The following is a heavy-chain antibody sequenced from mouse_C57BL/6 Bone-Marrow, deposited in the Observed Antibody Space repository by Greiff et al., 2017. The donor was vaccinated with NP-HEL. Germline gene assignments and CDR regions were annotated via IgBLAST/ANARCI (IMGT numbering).Heavy chain of an antibody. V-gene: IGHV1-18*01. D-gene: IGHD2-4*01. CDR2: INPNNGGT. Sequence: VQLQQSGPELVKPGASVKIPCKAPGYTFTDYNMDWVKQSHGKSLEWIGDINPNNGGTIYNQKFKGKATLTVDTSSSTAYMELRSLTSEDTAVXCCASLYDYAWFAYWGQGTLVTVSA. CDR3: ASLYDYAWFAY. J-gene: IGHJ3*01. CDR1: GYTFTDYN.